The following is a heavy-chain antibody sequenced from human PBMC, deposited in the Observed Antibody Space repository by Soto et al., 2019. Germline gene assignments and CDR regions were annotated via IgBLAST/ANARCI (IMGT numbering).Heavy chain of an antibody. CDR2: VTGSGGST. V-gene: IGHV3-23*01. D-gene: IGHD3-16*01. CDR3: AKGGGLGGLNGFDV. J-gene: IGHJ3*01. CDR1: GFTFNNYA. Sequence: GGSLRLSCVASGFTFNNYAMIWVRQAPGKGPEWVSTVTGSGGSTYYAVSVKGRFTISRDNSKNTLYLQMNSLRDDDTAVYYCAKGGGLGGLNGFDVWGQGTMVTVPS.